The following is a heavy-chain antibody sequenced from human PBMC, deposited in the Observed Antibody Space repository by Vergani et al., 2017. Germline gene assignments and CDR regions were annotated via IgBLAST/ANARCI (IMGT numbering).Heavy chain of an antibody. CDR1: GFTFSSYW. J-gene: IGHJ6*02. D-gene: IGHD3-22*01. V-gene: IGHV3-74*01. CDR3: ASCFAAAMIVGGPGVPDYYYYGMDV. CDR2: INSDGSST. Sequence: EVQLVESGGGLVQPGGSLRLSCAASGFTFSSYWMHWVRQAPGKGLVWVSRINSDGSSTSYADSVKGRFTISRDNAKNTLYLQMNSLRAEDTAVYYCASCFAAAMIVGGPGVPDYYYYGMDVWGQGTTVTVSS.